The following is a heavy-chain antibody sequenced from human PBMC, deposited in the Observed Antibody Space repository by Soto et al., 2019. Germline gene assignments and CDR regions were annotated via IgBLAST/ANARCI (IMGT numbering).Heavy chain of an antibody. V-gene: IGHV3-30-3*01. CDR1: GFTFSSYA. Sequence: GGSLRLSCAASGFTFSSYAMHWVRQAPGKGLEWVAVISYDGSNKYYADSVKGRFTISRDNSKNTLYLQMNSLRAEDTAVYYCAGEVLGPFDPWGQGTLVTVSS. J-gene: IGHJ5*02. CDR2: ISYDGSNK. CDR3: AGEVLGPFDP.